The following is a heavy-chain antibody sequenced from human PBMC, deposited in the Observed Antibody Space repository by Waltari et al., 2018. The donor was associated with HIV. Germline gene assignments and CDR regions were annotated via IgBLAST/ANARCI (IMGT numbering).Heavy chain of an antibody. CDR3: ARQGGYDILTGYYTYFDY. Sequence: QLQLQESGPGLVKPSETLSLTCTVSGGSLSSSSYYWGWFRQPPGKGLEWIGSIYYSGSTYYNPSLKSRVTISVDTSKNQFSLKLSSVTAADTAVYYCARQGGYDILTGYYTYFDYWGQGTLVTVSS. CDR1: GGSLSSSSYY. CDR2: IYYSGST. D-gene: IGHD3-9*01. J-gene: IGHJ4*02. V-gene: IGHV4-39*01.